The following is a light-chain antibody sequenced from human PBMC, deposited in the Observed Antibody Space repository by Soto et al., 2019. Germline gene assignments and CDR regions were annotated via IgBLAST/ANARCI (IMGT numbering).Light chain of an antibody. V-gene: IGLV2-23*02. Sequence: QSVLTQPASVSGSPGQSITISCTGTSSDVGGYDFVSWYQQHPGRAPKLLISEVIKRPSGVSIRFSGSKSGDTASLTISGLQAEDEAHYYCCSYAGGATWLFGGGTKVTVL. CDR3: CSYAGGATWL. J-gene: IGLJ3*02. CDR1: SSDVGGYDF. CDR2: EVI.